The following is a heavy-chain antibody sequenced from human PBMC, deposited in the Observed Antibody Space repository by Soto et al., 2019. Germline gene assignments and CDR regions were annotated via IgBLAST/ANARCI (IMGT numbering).Heavy chain of an antibody. CDR1: GGSISSGGYY. Sequence: PSETLSLTCTVSGGSISSGGYYWSWIRQHPGKGLEWIGYIYYSGSTYYNPSLKSRVTISVDTSKNQFSLKLSSVTAADTAVYYCARDIVATIDPGPIFDYWGQGTLVTVSS. V-gene: IGHV4-31*03. D-gene: IGHD5-12*01. CDR2: IYYSGST. J-gene: IGHJ4*02. CDR3: ARDIVATIDPGPIFDY.